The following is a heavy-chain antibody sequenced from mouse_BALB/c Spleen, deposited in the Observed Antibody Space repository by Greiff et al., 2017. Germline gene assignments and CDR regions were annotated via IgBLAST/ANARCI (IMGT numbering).Heavy chain of an antibody. CDR2: ISSGGSYT. V-gene: IGHV5-6-4*01. Sequence: EVQGVESGGGLVKPGGSLKLSCAASGFTFSSYTMSWVRQTPEKRLEWVATISSGGSYTYYPDSVKGRFTISRDNAKNTLYLQMSSLKSEDTAMYYCTSGNSYGYYFDYGGQGTTRTVSS. D-gene: IGHD1-1*01. J-gene: IGHJ2*01. CDR1: GFTFSSYT. CDR3: TSGNSYGYYFDY.